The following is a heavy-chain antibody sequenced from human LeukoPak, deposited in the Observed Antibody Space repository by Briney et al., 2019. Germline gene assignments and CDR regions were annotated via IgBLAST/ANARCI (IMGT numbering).Heavy chain of an antibody. Sequence: PSETLSLTCAVSGGSISSGGYSWSWIRQPPGKGLEWIGYIYHSGSTYYNPSLKSRVTISVDTSKNQFSLKLSSVTAADTAVYYCARGPYCSSTSCYPWRYYGMDVWGKGTTVTVSS. CDR3: ARGPYCSSTSCYPWRYYGMDV. D-gene: IGHD2-2*01. V-gene: IGHV4-30-2*01. J-gene: IGHJ6*04. CDR1: GGSISSGGYS. CDR2: IYHSGST.